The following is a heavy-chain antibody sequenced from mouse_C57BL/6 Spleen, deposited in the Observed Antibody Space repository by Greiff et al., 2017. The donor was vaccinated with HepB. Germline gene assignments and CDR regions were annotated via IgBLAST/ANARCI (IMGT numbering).Heavy chain of an antibody. V-gene: IGHV1-76*01. CDR2: IYPGSGNT. CDR1: GYTFTDYY. D-gene: IGHD2-3*01. CDR3: APGYYDYFDY. J-gene: IGHJ2*01. Sequence: QVQLKQSGAELVRPGASVKLSCKASGYTFTDYYINWVKQRPGQGLEWIARIYPGSGNTYYNEKFKGKATLTAEKSSSTAYMQLSSLTSEDSAVYFCAPGYYDYFDYWGQGTTLTVSS.